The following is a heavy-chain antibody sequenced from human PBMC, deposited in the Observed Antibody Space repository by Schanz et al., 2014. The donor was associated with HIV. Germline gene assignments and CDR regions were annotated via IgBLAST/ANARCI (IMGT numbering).Heavy chain of an antibody. V-gene: IGHV3-33*06. CDR2: IWYDGSNK. CDR3: AKGVGSSVPKHYYGMDV. J-gene: IGHJ6*02. D-gene: IGHD3-10*01. Sequence: QVRLVESGGGVVQPGRSLRLSCAASGFTFSSYGMHWVRQAPGKGLEWVAVIWYDGSNKYYADSVKGRFTISRDNFQRLVELEMYSLRAEDTAVYYCAKGVGSSVPKHYYGMDVWGPGTTVTVSS. CDR1: GFTFSSYG.